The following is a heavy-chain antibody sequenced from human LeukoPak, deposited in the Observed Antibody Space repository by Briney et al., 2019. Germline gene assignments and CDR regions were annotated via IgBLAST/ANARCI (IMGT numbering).Heavy chain of an antibody. V-gene: IGHV1-18*01. CDR3: ARARGYGSGSLPGDAFDI. J-gene: IGHJ3*02. CDR1: GYTFTSYG. D-gene: IGHD3-10*01. Sequence: ASVKVSCKASGYTFTSYGISWVRQAPGQGLEWMGWISAYNGNTNYAQKLQGRVTMTTDTSTSTAYMELRSLRSDDTAVYYCARARGYGSGSLPGDAFDIWGQGTMVTVSS. CDR2: ISAYNGNT.